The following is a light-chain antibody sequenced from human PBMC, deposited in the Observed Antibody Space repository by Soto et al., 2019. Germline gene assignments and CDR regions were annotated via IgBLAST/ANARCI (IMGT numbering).Light chain of an antibody. CDR1: QTISSW. V-gene: IGKV1-5*03. J-gene: IGKJ1*01. CDR3: QHYNSYSEA. CDR2: KAS. Sequence: DIQMTQSPSTLSGSVGARVTITCRASQTISSWLAWYQQKPGKAPKLLIYKASTLKSGVPSRFSGSGSGTEFTLTISSLQPDDFAPYYCQHYNSYSEAFGQGTKVELK.